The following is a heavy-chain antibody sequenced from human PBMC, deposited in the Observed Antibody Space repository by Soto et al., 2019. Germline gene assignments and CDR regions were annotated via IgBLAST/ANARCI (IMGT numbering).Heavy chain of an antibody. CDR2: ISGSGTTA. Sequence: EVQLLESGGGLVQPGGSLRLSCAASGFVFSSYAMSWVRQAPGKGLEWVSAISGSGTTAYYADSVKGRFIFSRDNPKNTMYLQMNSLRAEDTVVYFCASTTDGWFCAFEIWGQGTVVTVSS. J-gene: IGHJ3*02. CDR1: GFVFSSYA. D-gene: IGHD6-19*01. V-gene: IGHV3-23*01. CDR3: ASTTDGWFCAFEI.